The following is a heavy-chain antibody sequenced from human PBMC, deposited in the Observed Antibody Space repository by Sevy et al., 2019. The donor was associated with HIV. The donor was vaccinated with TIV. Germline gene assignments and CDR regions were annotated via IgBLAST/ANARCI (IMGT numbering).Heavy chain of an antibody. CDR2: IWYDGSNK. CDR3: ARDGIVIVPAAVAVTRYFDY. J-gene: IGHJ4*02. Sequence: GGSLRLSCAASGFSFSNYGMHWVRQAPGKGLEWVAVIWYDGSNKYYADSVKGRFTISRDNSKNTLYLQMHSLRAEDTAVYYCARDGIVIVPAAVAVTRYFDYWGQGTLVTVSS. V-gene: IGHV3-33*01. D-gene: IGHD2-2*01. CDR1: GFSFSNYG.